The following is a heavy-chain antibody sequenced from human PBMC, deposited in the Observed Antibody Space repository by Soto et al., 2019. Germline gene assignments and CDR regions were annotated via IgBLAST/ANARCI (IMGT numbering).Heavy chain of an antibody. CDR2: INWNGGST. Sequence: GGSLRLSCAASGFTFDDYGMSWVRQAPGKGLEWVSGINWNGGSTGYADSVKGRFTISRDNAKNSLYLQMNSLRAEDTALYHCARDARYNWNYVSFDPWGQGTLVTVSS. J-gene: IGHJ5*02. D-gene: IGHD1-7*01. CDR3: ARDARYNWNYVSFDP. V-gene: IGHV3-20*01. CDR1: GFTFDDYG.